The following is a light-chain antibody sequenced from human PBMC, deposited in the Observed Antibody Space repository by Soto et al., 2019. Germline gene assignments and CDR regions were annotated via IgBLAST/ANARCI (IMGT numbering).Light chain of an antibody. J-gene: IGLJ2*01. V-gene: IGLV1-44*01. CDR2: SNN. CDR3: AAWDDSPNGVV. CDR1: SSNIGRNT. Sequence: QSVLTQPPSASGTPGQKVTISCSGSSSNIGRNTVNWYQQLPGTAPKLLIYSNNQRPSGVPDRFSGSKSGTSASLAISGLQSEDEADCYCAAWDDSPNGVVFGGGTKLTVL.